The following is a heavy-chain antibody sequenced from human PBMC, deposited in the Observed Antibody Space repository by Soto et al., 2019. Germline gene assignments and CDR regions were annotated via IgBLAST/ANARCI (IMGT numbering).Heavy chain of an antibody. D-gene: IGHD4-17*01. CDR3: ARASTVTTIFDF. Sequence: GGSLRLSCAASGFTFRDYWMTWLRQAPGRGLEWVANINQDGSEENYVDSAKGRFTISRDNAKNSLYLQMNSLRAEDTAVYYCARASTVTTIFDFWGQGTLVTVSS. CDR2: INQDGSEE. CDR1: GFTFRDYW. V-gene: IGHV3-7*01. J-gene: IGHJ4*02.